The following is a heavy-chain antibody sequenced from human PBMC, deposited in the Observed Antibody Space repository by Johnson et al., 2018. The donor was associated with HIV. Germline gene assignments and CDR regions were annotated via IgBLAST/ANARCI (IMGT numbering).Heavy chain of an antibody. J-gene: IGHJ3*02. CDR2: ISYDGSNK. D-gene: IGHD1-26*01. CDR1: GFTFSSYA. V-gene: IGHV3-30*04. Sequence: QVQLVESGGALVQPGGSLRLSCAASGFTFSSYAMHWVRQAPGKGLEWVAVISYDGSNKYYADSVKGRFTISRDNSKNTLYLQMNSLRAEDTAVYYCARDAPDSGSYHAFDIWGQGTMVTVSS. CDR3: ARDAPDSGSYHAFDI.